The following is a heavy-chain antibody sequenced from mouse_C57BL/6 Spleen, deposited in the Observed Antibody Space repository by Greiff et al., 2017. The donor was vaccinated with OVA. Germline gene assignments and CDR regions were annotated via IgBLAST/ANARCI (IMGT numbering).Heavy chain of an antibody. CDR1: GYTFTSYW. D-gene: IGHD1-1*01. Sequence: QVQLQQPGAELVKPGASVTMSCKASGYTFTSYWITWVKQRPGQGLEWIGDIYTGSGSTNYHEKFKGKATLTVDTSSSTAYMQLSSLTSEDSAVYYCALYYYGSSPWFAYWGQGTLVTVSA. J-gene: IGHJ3*01. CDR3: ALYYYGSSPWFAY. V-gene: IGHV1-55*01. CDR2: IYTGSGST.